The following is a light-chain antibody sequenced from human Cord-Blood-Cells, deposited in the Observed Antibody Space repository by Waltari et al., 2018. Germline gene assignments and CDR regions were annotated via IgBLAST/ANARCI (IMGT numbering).Light chain of an antibody. CDR3: AAWDDSPPGVV. J-gene: IGLJ2*01. CDR1: SSNIGSNT. CDR2: SNN. Sequence: QSVLTQPPSASGTPGQRVTISCSGSSSNIGSNTVNWYQQLPGTAPKLLIYSNNPRPSGVPDRFSGSKSGTSASLAISGLQSEDEADYYCAAWDDSPPGVVFGGGTKLTVL. V-gene: IGLV1-44*01.